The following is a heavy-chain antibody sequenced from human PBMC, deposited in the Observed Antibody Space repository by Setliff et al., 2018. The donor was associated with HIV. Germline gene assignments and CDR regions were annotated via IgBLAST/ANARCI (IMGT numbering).Heavy chain of an antibody. V-gene: IGHV4-34*11. CDR2: IYHSGST. CDR1: GGSFSGYY. Sequence: PSETLSLTCAVYGGSFSGYYWGWIRQPPGKGLEWIGSIYHSGSTNYSPSLKSRVTISPGTSKNQFSLKLTSVTAADTAVYYCARLSDTAMASFDSWGQGILVTVSS. CDR3: ARLSDTAMASFDS. D-gene: IGHD5-18*01. J-gene: IGHJ4*02.